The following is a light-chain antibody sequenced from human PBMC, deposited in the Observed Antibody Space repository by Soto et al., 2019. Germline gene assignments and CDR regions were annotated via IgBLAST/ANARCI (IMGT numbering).Light chain of an antibody. Sequence: DIQLTQSPSSLSASVGDRVTITCRASQSLQIYLNWYQQRPGKAPNLLIYNALILQSGVPSRFSGSGSGADFTLTISSLQPEDFATYYCQQSYSDPTFGQGTKLEIK. CDR1: QSLQIY. J-gene: IGKJ2*01. V-gene: IGKV1-39*01. CDR2: NAL. CDR3: QQSYSDPT.